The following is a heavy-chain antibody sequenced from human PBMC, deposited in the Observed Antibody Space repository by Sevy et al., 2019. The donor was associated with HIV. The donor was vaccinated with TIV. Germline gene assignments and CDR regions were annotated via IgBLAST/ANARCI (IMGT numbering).Heavy chain of an antibody. CDR3: ARGKGGIFGVVTGQFDY. D-gene: IGHD3-3*01. CDR1: RYTFSNNA. J-gene: IGHJ4*02. Sequence: ASAKVSCKASRYTFSNNAIHWVRQAPGQRLEWMGWVHAGNGHTKFSEKFQDRVTISRDTSATTVYMDLTSLTSEDTAIYYCARGKGGIFGVVTGQFDYWGQGILVTVSS. V-gene: IGHV1-3*01. CDR2: VHAGNGHT.